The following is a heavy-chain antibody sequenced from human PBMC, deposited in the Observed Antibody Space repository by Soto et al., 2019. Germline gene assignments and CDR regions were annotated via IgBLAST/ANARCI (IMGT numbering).Heavy chain of an antibody. CDR3: ASYRRGQDYGDYGYFDY. V-gene: IGHV4-4*02. J-gene: IGHJ4*02. CDR1: GGSISSSNW. Sequence: QVQLQESGPGLVKPSGTLSLTCAVSGGSISSSNWWRWVRQPPGKGLEWIGEIYHSGSTNYNPSLKSRVTISVDKSKNQFSLKLSSVTAADTAVYYCASYRRGQDYGDYGYFDYWGQGTLVTVSS. D-gene: IGHD4-17*01. CDR2: IYHSGST.